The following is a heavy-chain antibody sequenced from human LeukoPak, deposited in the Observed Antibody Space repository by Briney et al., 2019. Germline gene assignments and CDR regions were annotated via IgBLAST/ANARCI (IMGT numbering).Heavy chain of an antibody. J-gene: IGHJ4*02. CDR1: GGSISSYY. CDR3: ARHYYHSSGSYSFDY. D-gene: IGHD3-22*01. Sequence: SETLSLTCTVSGGSISSYYWSWIRQPPGKGLECIGYIYSSGSTNYNPSLESRVTISVDTSKNQFSLKLSSVTAADTAVYYCARHYYHSSGSYSFDYWGQGTLVTVSS. V-gene: IGHV4-59*01. CDR2: IYSSGST.